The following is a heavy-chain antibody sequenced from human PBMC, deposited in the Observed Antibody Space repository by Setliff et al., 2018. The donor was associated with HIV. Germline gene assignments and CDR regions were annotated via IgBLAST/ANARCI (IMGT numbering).Heavy chain of an antibody. CDR3: ARSLAGLMYYFDY. J-gene: IGHJ4*02. V-gene: IGHV4-39*01. CDR2: IYNSGST. CDR1: GGSINRISYY. D-gene: IGHD6-19*01. Sequence: PSETLSLTCTVSGGSINRISYYWGWIRQAPGRGLEWIGSIYNSGSTYYNPSLKSRIIISSDTSKNQISLRLTSVTAADTAVYFCARSLAGLMYYFDYWGQGMLVTVSS.